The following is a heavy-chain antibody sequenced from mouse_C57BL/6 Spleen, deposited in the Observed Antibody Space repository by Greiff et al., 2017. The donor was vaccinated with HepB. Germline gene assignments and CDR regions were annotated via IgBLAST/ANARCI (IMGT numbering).Heavy chain of an antibody. V-gene: IGHV1-81*01. CDR2: IYPRSGNT. CDR1: GYTFTSYG. D-gene: IGHD1-1*01. CDR3: ARKGATVVGSYFDY. Sequence: QVQLQQSGAELARPGASVKLSCKASGYTFTSYGISWVKQRTGQGLEWIGEIYPRSGNTYYNEKFKGKATLTADKSSRTAYMELRSLTSEDSAVYFCARKGATVVGSYFDYWGQGTTLTVSS. J-gene: IGHJ2*01.